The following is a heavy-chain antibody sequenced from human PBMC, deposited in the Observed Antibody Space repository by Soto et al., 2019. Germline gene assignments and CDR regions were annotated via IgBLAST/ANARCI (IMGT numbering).Heavy chain of an antibody. J-gene: IGHJ6*02. Sequence: QVQLVESGGGVVQPGGSLTLSCAGSGFTFSDYGMHWVRQAPGKGLEWLTFISFDEAKDKYYSAPVRGRFAISRDNSKNTLSLQMNGLRSEDTAVYYCAKGTYGGSAPYDYGMDVWGQGTTVTVSS. CDR1: GFTFSDYG. CDR2: ISFDEAKDK. V-gene: IGHV3-30*18. CDR3: AKGTYGGSAPYDYGMDV. D-gene: IGHD3-22*01.